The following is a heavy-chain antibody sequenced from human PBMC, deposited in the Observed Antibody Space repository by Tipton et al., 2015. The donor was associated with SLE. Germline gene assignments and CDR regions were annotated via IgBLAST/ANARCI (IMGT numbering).Heavy chain of an antibody. V-gene: IGHV3-74*01. Sequence: SLRLSCAAYGLTFSRYWMNWVRQAPGKGLEWVSHINGDGSSTSYADSVKGRFTISRDNAKNTLYLQMTSLRPEDTALYYCAPLSTGFDAMDFWGQATTFTVSS. CDR1: GLTFSRYW. J-gene: IGHJ6*02. CDR2: INGDGSST. D-gene: IGHD3-9*01. CDR3: APLSTGFDAMDF.